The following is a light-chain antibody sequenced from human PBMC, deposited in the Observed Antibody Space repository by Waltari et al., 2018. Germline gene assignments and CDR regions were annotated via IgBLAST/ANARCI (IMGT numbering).Light chain of an antibody. CDR2: VAS. Sequence: EIVLTQSPATLSLSPGEGATLSCRASQSISSYLAWYQQKRGQAPRLLIYVASNRAPGIPARFTSSRSAADFTLTSNSVEPEDFAVYYCQQRSTWPPYTFGQGTKLEIK. J-gene: IGKJ2*01. V-gene: IGKV3-11*01. CDR1: QSISSY. CDR3: QQRSTWPPYT.